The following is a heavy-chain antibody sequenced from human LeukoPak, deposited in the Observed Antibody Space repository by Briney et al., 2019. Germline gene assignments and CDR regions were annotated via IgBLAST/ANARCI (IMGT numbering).Heavy chain of an antibody. V-gene: IGHV1-3*01. CDR3: AREGRYCSGGSCYYYYGMDV. CDR2: INAGNGNT. D-gene: IGHD2-15*01. CDR1: GYTFTSYA. Sequence: ASVKVSCKASGYTFTSYAMHWVRQAPGQRLEWMGWINAGNGNTKYSQKFQGRVTITRDTSASTAYMELSSLRSEDTAVYYCAREGRYCSGGSCYYYYGMDVWGKGTTVTVSS. J-gene: IGHJ6*04.